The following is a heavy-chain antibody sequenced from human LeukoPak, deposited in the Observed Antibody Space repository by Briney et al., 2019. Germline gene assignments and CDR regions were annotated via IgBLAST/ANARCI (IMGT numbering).Heavy chain of an antibody. CDR2: IYHSGST. CDR3: ARVDGGSSSWYFDY. J-gene: IGHJ4*02. V-gene: IGHV4-34*01. Sequence: SETLSLTCAVYGGSFSGYYWSWIRQPPGKGLEWIGSIYHSGSTYYNPSLKSRVTISVDTSKNQFSLKLSSVTAADTAVYYCARVDGGSSSWYFDYWGQGTLVTVSS. D-gene: IGHD6-13*01. CDR1: GGSFSGYY.